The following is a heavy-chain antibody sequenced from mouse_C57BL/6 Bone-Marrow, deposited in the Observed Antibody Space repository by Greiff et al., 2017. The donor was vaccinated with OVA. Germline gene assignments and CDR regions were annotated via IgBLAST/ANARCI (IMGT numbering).Heavy chain of an antibody. Sequence: EVKLVESGGGLVKPGGSLKLSCAASGFTFSDYGMHWVRQAPEKGLEWVAYISSGSSTIYYADTVKGRFTISRDNAKNTLFLQMTSLRSEDTAMYYCARHFNDGYTLAYWGQGTLVTVSA. CDR1: GFTFSDYG. CDR2: ISSGSSTI. V-gene: IGHV5-17*01. D-gene: IGHD2-3*01. CDR3: ARHFNDGYTLAY. J-gene: IGHJ3*01.